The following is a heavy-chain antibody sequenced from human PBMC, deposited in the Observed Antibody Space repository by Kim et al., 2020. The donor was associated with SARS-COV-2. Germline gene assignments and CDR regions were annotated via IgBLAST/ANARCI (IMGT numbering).Heavy chain of an antibody. Sequence: PSLQSRVTISRDTSKNQVSLKLISVTAADTAVYFCARANYGYSYAAYYMDVWGKGTTVSVSS. V-gene: IGHV4-59*01. CDR3: ARANYGYSYAAYYMDV. J-gene: IGHJ6*04. D-gene: IGHD3-16*01.